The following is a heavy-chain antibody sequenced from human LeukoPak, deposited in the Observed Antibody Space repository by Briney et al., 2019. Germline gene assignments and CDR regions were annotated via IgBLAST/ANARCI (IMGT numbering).Heavy chain of an antibody. CDR3: ARDGDGWNFDY. CDR2: IKADGSET. Sequence: PGGSLRLSCAVSGFTFSRYWMRWVRQAPGKGLVWVSRIKADGSETNYADSVKGRFTVSRDNAKNTLYLQLNSLRVEDTAVYYCARDGDGWNFDYWGQGTLVTVSS. J-gene: IGHJ4*02. CDR1: GFTFSRYW. D-gene: IGHD5-24*01. V-gene: IGHV3-74*01.